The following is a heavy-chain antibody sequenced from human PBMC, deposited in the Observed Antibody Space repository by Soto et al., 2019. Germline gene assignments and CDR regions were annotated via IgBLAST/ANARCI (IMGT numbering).Heavy chain of an antibody. CDR1: GFSLSTSGMG. D-gene: IGHD6-13*01. Sequence: QITLKESGPTLVKPTQTFTLACTFSGFSLSTSGMGVGWIRQPPGKALEWLALIYWDDDKRYSPSLESRLTITKDTSKNQVVLTTTNMDPVDTATYYCAHYSSTSSFDYWGQGTLVTVCS. CDR2: IYWDDDK. J-gene: IGHJ4*02. V-gene: IGHV2-5*02. CDR3: AHYSSTSSFDY.